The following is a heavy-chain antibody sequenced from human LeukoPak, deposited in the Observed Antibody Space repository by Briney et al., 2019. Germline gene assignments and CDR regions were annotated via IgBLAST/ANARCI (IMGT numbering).Heavy chain of an antibody. V-gene: IGHV3-7*01. J-gene: IGHJ6*03. CDR2: IKHDGSEQ. CDR3: ATLMSARSGYMDV. D-gene: IGHD3-10*01. CDR1: GFTFSRYW. Sequence: PGGSLRLSCAGSGFTFSRYWMSWVRQAPGKGLEWVANIKHDGSEQYYVDSVKGRFTISRDNARNSLYLQMNSLRDEDAAVYYCATLMSARSGYMDVWGKGTTVTASS.